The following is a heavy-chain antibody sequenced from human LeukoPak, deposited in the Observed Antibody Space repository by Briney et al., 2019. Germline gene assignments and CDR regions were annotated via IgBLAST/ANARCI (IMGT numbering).Heavy chain of an antibody. V-gene: IGHV4-59*01. D-gene: IGHD2-15*01. Sequence: SETLSLTCTVSGGSISSYYWSWIRQPPGKGLEWIGYIYYSGSTNYNPSLKSRVTISVDTSKNQFSLKLSSVTAADTAVYYCASGYCSGGSCYYFDYWGQGTLVTVSS. CDR3: ASGYCSGGSCYYFDY. CDR1: GGSISSYY. J-gene: IGHJ4*02. CDR2: IYYSGST.